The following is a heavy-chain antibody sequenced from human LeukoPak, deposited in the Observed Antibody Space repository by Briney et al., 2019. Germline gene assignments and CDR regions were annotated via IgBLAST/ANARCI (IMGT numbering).Heavy chain of an antibody. D-gene: IGHD3-10*01. CDR2: IYYSGST. CDR3: ARHVGNSGSGSYLTYFDY. Sequence: SETLSLTCTVSGGSINSGGYYWSWVRQHPGKGLEWIGHIYYSGSTHYNPSLKSRVTISVDTSKNQFSLKLSSVTAADTAVYYCARHVGNSGSGSYLTYFDYWGQGTLVTVSS. V-gene: IGHV4-31*03. J-gene: IGHJ4*02. CDR1: GGSINSGGYY.